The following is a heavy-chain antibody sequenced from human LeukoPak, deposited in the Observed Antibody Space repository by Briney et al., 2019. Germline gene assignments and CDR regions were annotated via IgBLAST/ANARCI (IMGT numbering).Heavy chain of an antibody. D-gene: IGHD6-19*01. CDR3: ARSGDSSGWAPFDY. CDR1: GFTFSSYG. Sequence: GGSLRLSCAASGFTFSSYGMHWVRQAPGKGLEWVAVISYDGSNKYYADSVKGRFTISRDNSKNTLYLQMNSLRAEDTAVYYCARSGDSSGWAPFDYWGQGTLVTVSS. V-gene: IGHV3-30*12. J-gene: IGHJ4*02. CDR2: ISYDGSNK.